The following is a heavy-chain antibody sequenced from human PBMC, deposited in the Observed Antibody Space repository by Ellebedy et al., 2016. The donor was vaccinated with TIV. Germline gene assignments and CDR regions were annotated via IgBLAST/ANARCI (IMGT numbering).Heavy chain of an antibody. CDR2: ISSSGGTI. CDR1: EFIFSDYY. V-gene: IGHV3-11*01. CDR3: ARDTRFIDQQYNWFDP. J-gene: IGHJ5*02. D-gene: IGHD2-2*01. Sequence: GGSLRLSCAASEFIFSDYYMSWIRQAPGKGLECVSYISSSGGTIYYADSVKGRFTISRDNGKNSLYLQMNSLRAEDTAVYYCARDTRFIDQQYNWFDPWGQGTLVTVSS.